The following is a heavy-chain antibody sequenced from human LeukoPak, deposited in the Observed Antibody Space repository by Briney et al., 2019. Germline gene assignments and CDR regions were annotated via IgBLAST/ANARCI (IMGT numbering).Heavy chain of an antibody. J-gene: IGHJ4*02. Sequence: SETLSLACTVSGDSISNANFYWGWIRQPPGKGLGWLGNIFYSGTTNYNSSLKSRVTISGDTSKNQFSLKLSSVTAADTALYYCARGSFLGYSYGFESWGQGNLVTVSS. D-gene: IGHD5-18*01. CDR3: ARGSFLGYSYGFES. V-gene: IGHV4-39*07. CDR1: GDSISNANFY. CDR2: IFYSGTT.